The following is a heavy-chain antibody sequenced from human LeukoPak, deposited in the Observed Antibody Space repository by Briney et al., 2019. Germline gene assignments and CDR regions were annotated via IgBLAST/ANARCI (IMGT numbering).Heavy chain of an antibody. CDR2: IRYDGSNK. CDR3: AKDFPPFYDILTGYYSWFDP. Sequence: PGGSLRLSCAASGFTFSSYGMHWVRQAPGKGLEWVAFIRYDGSNKYYADSVKGRFTISRDNSKNALYLQMNSLRAEDTAVYYCAKDFPPFYDILTGYYSWFDPWGQGTLVTVSS. CDR1: GFTFSSYG. D-gene: IGHD3-9*01. J-gene: IGHJ5*02. V-gene: IGHV3-30*02.